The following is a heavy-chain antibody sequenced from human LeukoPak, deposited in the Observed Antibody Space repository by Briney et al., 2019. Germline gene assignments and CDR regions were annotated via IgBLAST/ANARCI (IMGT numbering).Heavy chain of an antibody. Sequence: GGSLRLSCAASGFTFSNYAMNWVRHAPGKGLECVSVICGGGGSTYYADSVKGRFTISRDNSKNTLYLQMNSLRAEDTAVYYCAKARVVGAPRSPDYWGQGTLVTVSS. D-gene: IGHD1-26*01. V-gene: IGHV3-23*01. J-gene: IGHJ4*02. CDR3: AKARVVGAPRSPDY. CDR1: GFTFSNYA. CDR2: ICGGGGST.